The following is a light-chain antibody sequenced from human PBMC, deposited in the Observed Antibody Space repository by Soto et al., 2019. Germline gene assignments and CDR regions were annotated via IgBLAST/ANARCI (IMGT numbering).Light chain of an antibody. Sequence: QSALTQPRSVSGSPGQSVTISCTGTSSDVGSYNFVSWYQQHPGKAPKLMIYDVSKWPSGVPDRFSGSKSGNTASLTISGLQAEDEADYYCCSYAGSSYVVFGGGTQLTVL. J-gene: IGLJ2*01. CDR2: DVS. CDR1: SSDVGSYNF. CDR3: CSYAGSSYVV. V-gene: IGLV2-11*01.